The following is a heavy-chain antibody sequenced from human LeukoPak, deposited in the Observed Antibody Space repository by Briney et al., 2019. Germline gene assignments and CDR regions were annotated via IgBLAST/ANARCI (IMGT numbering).Heavy chain of an antibody. CDR3: ASSVGSSGYYSLYYYYYGMDV. D-gene: IGHD3-22*01. V-gene: IGHV4-59*01. Sequence: PSETLSLTCAVYGGSFSDYYWSWIRQPPGKGLEWIGYIYYSGSTNYNPSLKSRVTISVDTSKNQFSLKLSSVTAADTAVYYCASSVGSSGYYSLYYYYYGMDVWGQGTTVTVSS. J-gene: IGHJ6*02. CDR1: GGSFSDYY. CDR2: IYYSGST.